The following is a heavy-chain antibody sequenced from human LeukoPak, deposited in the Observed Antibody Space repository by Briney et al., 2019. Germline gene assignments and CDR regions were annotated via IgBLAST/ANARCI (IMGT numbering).Heavy chain of an antibody. J-gene: IGHJ5*02. Sequence: GGSLRLSCAASGFTFSSYGMHWVRQAPGKGLAWVAVISYDGSNKYYADSVKGRFTISRDNSKNTLYLQMNSLRAEDTAVYYCAKDAVAAGTGWFDPWGQGTLVTVSS. CDR2: ISYDGSNK. V-gene: IGHV3-30*18. CDR3: AKDAVAAGTGWFDP. CDR1: GFTFSSYG. D-gene: IGHD6-13*01.